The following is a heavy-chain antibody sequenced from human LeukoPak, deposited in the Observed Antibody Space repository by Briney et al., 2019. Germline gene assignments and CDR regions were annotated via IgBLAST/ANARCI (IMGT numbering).Heavy chain of an antibody. V-gene: IGHV1-18*01. CDR2: ISTYNGNT. J-gene: IGHJ4*02. CDR3: ARDEDYGIFVNVDY. CDR1: GYSFVLYG. D-gene: IGHD4-17*01. Sequence: ASVKVSCKASGYSFVLYGISWVRQAPGQGPEWMGWISTYNGNTKYAGKFQGRVTMTTDTPTSTAYMELRSLRSDDTAVYYCARDEDYGIFVNVDYWGQGTLVTVSS.